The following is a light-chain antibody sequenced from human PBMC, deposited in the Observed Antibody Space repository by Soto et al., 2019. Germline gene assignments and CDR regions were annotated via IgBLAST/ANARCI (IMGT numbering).Light chain of an antibody. CDR1: SSDVGSYNL. J-gene: IGLJ2*01. CDR3: CSYAGGVI. V-gene: IGLV2-23*02. CDR2: EVT. Sequence: QLVLTQPASVSGSPGQSITISCTGTSSDVGSYNLVSWYQQYPGKAPKLMIYEVTKRPSGVSDRFSGSKSGNTASLTISGLQDEDEDDYYCCSYAGGVIFGGGTKLTVL.